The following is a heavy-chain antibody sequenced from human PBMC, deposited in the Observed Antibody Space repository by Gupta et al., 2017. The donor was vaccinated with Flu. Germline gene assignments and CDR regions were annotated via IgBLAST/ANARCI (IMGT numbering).Heavy chain of an antibody. CDR1: GGTFSSYA. D-gene: IGHD6-19*01. V-gene: IGHV1-69*01. Sequence: QVQLVQSGAEVKKPGSSVKVSCKASGGTFSSYAISWVRQAPGQGLEWMGGIIPIFGTANYAQKFQGRVTITADESTSTAYMELSSLRSEDTAVYYCAREISIAGAFGSHWFDPWGQGTLVTVYS. CDR2: IIPIFGTA. J-gene: IGHJ5*02. CDR3: AREISIAGAFGSHWFDP.